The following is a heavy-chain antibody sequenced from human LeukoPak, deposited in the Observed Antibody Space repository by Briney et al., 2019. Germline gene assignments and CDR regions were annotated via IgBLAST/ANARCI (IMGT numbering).Heavy chain of an antibody. Sequence: GGSLRLSCAASGFTFSIYSVNWVRQAPGKGLEWVSFITGNSNYIYYADSVKGRFTISRDNAKNSLYLQMNSLRVEDTAVYYCARDRVSGSGSIDYWGQGTLVTVSS. D-gene: IGHD3-10*01. J-gene: IGHJ4*02. V-gene: IGHV3-21*01. CDR3: ARDRVSGSGSIDY. CDR1: GFTFSIYS. CDR2: ITGNSNYI.